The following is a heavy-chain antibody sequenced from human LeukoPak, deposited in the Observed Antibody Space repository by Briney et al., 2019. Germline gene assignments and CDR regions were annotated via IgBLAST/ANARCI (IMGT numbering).Heavy chain of an antibody. CDR3: AREYCSSTSCYLDV. Sequence: SETLSLTCSVSGGSISSGIYYWSWIRQPAGKGLEWIGRIYTSGSTNYNPSLKSRVTISIDTSKNQFSLNLKSVTAADTAVYHCAREYCSSTSCYLDVWGKGTTVTISS. D-gene: IGHD2-2*01. J-gene: IGHJ6*04. CDR2: IYTSGST. V-gene: IGHV4-61*02. CDR1: GGSISSGIYY.